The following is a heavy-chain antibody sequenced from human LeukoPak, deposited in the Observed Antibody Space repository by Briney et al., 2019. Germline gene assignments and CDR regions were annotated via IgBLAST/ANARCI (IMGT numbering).Heavy chain of an antibody. V-gene: IGHV1-18*01. CDR3: AREGWEQQLALFYYYGMDV. D-gene: IGHD6-13*01. Sequence: ASVKVSCKASGYTFTSYGITWVRQAPGQGLEWMGWIGAYNGNTNYAQKLQGRVTMTTDTSTSAAYMELRSLRSEDTAVYYCAREGWEQQLALFYYYGMDVWGQGTTVAVSS. CDR2: IGAYNGNT. CDR1: GYTFTSYG. J-gene: IGHJ6*02.